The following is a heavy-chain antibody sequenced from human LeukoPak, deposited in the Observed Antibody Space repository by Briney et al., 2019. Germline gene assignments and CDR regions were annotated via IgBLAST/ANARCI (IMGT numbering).Heavy chain of an antibody. J-gene: IGHJ4*02. CDR3: ARLSFYYDSSVYPPPDY. CDR1: GGSFSGYY. CDR2: INHSGST. V-gene: IGHV4-34*01. D-gene: IGHD3-22*01. Sequence: NPSETLSLTCAVYGGSFSGYYWSWIRQPPGKGLEWIGEINHSGSTNYNPSLKSRVTISVDTSKNQFSLKLSSVTAADTAVYYCARLSFYYDSSVYPPPDYWGKGPLATVS.